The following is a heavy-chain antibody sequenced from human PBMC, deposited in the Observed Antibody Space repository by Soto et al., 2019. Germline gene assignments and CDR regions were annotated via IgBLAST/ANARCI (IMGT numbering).Heavy chain of an antibody. V-gene: IGHV1-18*01. CDR2: ISTLNGNT. CDR3: ARRVQVWLPGYYGVDV. J-gene: IGHJ6*02. Sequence: QAQLVQSGAEVKKPGASVNVSCKASGYDYVTYAITWVRQRPGQGLEWMGWISTLNGNTNYAQNFQGRVTMTTDTSTRIVHLELRSLRSDDTAVYYCARRVQVWLPGYYGVDVWGQGTTVTVSS. CDR1: GYDYVTYA. D-gene: IGHD5-18*01.